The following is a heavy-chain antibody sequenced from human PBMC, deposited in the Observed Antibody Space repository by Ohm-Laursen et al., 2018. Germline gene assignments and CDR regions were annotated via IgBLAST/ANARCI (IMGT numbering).Heavy chain of an antibody. V-gene: IGHV4-34*11. D-gene: IGHD5-12*01. CDR1: GGSFSGYY. Sequence: SETLSLTWVVYGGSFSGYYWSWIRQPPGKGLEWIGYQYYSGRTSYNPSLRGRVAISVDMSKSQCSLILSSVTAADTAVYYCVREKHDGYDDRAFDVWGRGTMVTV. J-gene: IGHJ3*01. CDR3: VREKHDGYDDRAFDV. CDR2: QYYSGRT.